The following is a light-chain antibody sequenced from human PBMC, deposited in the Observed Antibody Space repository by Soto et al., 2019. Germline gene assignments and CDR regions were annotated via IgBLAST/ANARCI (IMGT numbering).Light chain of an antibody. CDR2: DAS. CDR1: QTVSTW. V-gene: IGKV1-5*01. J-gene: IGKJ3*01. Sequence: DIQMTQSPSTLSPSVGDRVTIACRASQTVSTWLAWYQQKPGKAPKVLIYDASTLESGVPSRFSGSASGTEFTLTISSLQPDDFATYYCQQYSSYPFTFGPGTKVDIK. CDR3: QQYSSYPFT.